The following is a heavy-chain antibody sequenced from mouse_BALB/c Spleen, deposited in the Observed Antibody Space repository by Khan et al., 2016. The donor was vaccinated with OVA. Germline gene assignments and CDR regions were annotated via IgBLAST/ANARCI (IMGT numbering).Heavy chain of an antibody. CDR3: ARTPCFYYVMVY. J-gene: IGHJ4*01. Sequence: QIQLVQSGPELKKPGETVKISCKASGYTFTNYGMNWVKQAPGKGLKWMGWINTYTGEPTYADDFKGRFAFSLETSASTAYLQINHLKNEDAATYYGARTPCFYYVMVYWGQGTSGTVSS. V-gene: IGHV9-3-1*01. CDR2: INTYTGEP. CDR1: GYTFTNYG.